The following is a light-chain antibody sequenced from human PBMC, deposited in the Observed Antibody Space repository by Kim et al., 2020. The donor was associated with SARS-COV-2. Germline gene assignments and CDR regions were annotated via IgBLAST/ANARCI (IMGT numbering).Light chain of an antibody. Sequence: SPGERVTPSRTASQSVSSKLAWYPQKPGQAPRLLIYGASTRATGTPARFSGSGSGTEFTLDISSLQSEDFAVYYCQQYDTWPPVTFGGGTKVDIK. V-gene: IGKV3-15*01. CDR2: GAS. CDR1: QSVSSK. CDR3: QQYDTWPPVT. J-gene: IGKJ4*01.